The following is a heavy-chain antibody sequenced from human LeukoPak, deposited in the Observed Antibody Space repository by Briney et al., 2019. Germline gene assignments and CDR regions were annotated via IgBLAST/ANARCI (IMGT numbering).Heavy chain of an antibody. CDR3: ARGSRGYSYGPLKY. D-gene: IGHD5-18*01. CDR1: GGSFSGYY. CDR2: INHSGST. Sequence: SETLSLTCAVYGGSFSGYYWSWIRQPPGKGLEWIGEINHSGSTNYNPSLKSRVTISVDTSKNQFSLKLSSVTAADTAVYYCARGSRGYSYGPLKYWGQGTLVTVSS. V-gene: IGHV4-34*01. J-gene: IGHJ4*02.